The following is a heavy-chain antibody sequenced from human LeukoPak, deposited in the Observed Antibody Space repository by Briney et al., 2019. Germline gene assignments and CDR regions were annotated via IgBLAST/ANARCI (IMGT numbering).Heavy chain of an antibody. J-gene: IGHJ4*02. CDR1: GFTFSSYW. Sequence: GGSLRLSCAASGFTFSSYWMSWVRQAPGKGLELVANIKQDGSEKYYVDSVKGRFTISRDNAKNSLYLQMNSLRAEDTAVYYCAKSGYNYDSDAYAFIDYWGQGTLVTVSS. CDR2: IKQDGSEK. CDR3: AKSGYNYDSDAYAFIDY. V-gene: IGHV3-7*01. D-gene: IGHD3-22*01.